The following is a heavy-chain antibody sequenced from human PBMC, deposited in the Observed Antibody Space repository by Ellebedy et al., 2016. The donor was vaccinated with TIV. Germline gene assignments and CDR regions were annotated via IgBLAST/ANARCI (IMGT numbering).Heavy chain of an antibody. V-gene: IGHV1-2*02. Sequence: ASVKVSCKASGYTFTGYYMHWVRQAPGQGLEWMGWINPNSGGTNYAQKFQGRVTMTRDTSTRTAYMELSRLRSDDTAVYYCAREEITMRGDWFDPWGQGTLVTVSS. CDR1: GYTFTGYY. CDR2: INPNSGGT. J-gene: IGHJ5*02. D-gene: IGHD3-22*01. CDR3: AREEITMRGDWFDP.